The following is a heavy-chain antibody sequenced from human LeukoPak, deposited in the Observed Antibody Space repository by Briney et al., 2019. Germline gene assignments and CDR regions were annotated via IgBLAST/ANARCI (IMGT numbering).Heavy chain of an antibody. CDR2: INPNSGGT. D-gene: IGHD3-16*02. CDR3: ARDRYYDYVWGSYRYTGVDY. CDR1: GYTFTGYY. V-gene: IGHV1-2*06. J-gene: IGHJ4*02. Sequence: ASVKVSCKASGYTFTGYYMHWVRQAPGQGLEWMGRINPNSGGTNYAQKFQGRVTMTRDTSISTAYMELSRLRSDDTAVYYCARDRYYDYVWGSYRYTGVDYWGQGTLVTVSS.